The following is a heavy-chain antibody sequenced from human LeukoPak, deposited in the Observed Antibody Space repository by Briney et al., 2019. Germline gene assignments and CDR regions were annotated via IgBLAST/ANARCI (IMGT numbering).Heavy chain of an antibody. CDR1: GFTVSSNH. J-gene: IGHJ2*01. D-gene: IGHD5-12*01. V-gene: IGHV3-53*01. CDR2: LYSGGST. Sequence: GGSLRLSCAASGFTVSSNHMSWVRQAPGKGLEWVPVLYSGGSTKFPDSVKGRFTVSRDDSKNTLYLQMNSLTAEDTAVYYCARSWLTNWYFDLWGRGTLVTVSS. CDR3: ARSWLTNWYFDL.